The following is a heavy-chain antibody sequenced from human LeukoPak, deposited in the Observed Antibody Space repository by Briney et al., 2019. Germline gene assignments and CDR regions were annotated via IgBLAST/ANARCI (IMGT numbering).Heavy chain of an antibody. V-gene: IGHV3-21*01. CDR2: ISRRSTYI. CDR1: GFTFSNYN. CDR3: ARDWGYCSGGSCYGFDY. J-gene: IGHJ4*02. D-gene: IGHD2-15*01. Sequence: GGSLRLSCAASGFTFSNYNIIWIRQAPGKGLEWVSSISRRSTYIFYADSVKGRFTISRDNSKNTLYLQMNSLRAEDTAVYYCARDWGYCSGGSCYGFDYWGQGTLVTVSS.